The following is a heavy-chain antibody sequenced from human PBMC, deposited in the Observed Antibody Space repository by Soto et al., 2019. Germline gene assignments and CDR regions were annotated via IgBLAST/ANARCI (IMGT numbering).Heavy chain of an antibody. D-gene: IGHD2-2*01. Sequence: GGSLRLSCAASGFTFSSYGMHWVRQAPGKGLEWVAVIWYDGSNKYYADSVKGRFTISRDNSKNTLYLQMNSLRAEDTAVYYCARDRLCSSTSCYRDAFDIWGQGTMVTVSS. J-gene: IGHJ3*02. CDR1: GFTFSSYG. CDR3: ARDRLCSSTSCYRDAFDI. V-gene: IGHV3-33*01. CDR2: IWYDGSNK.